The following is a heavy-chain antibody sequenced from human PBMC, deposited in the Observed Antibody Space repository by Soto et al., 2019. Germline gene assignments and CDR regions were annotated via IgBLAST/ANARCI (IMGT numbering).Heavy chain of an antibody. J-gene: IGHJ6*02. CDR1: GDSVSSNSAA. CDR2: TYYRSKWYN. Sequence: SQTLSLTCAISGDSVSSNSAAWNWIRQSPSRGLEWLGRTYYRSKWYNDYAVSVKSRITINPDTSKNQFSLQLNSVTPGDTAVYYCARGLELRRYYYYGMDVWGQGTTVTVSS. V-gene: IGHV6-1*01. D-gene: IGHD1-7*01. CDR3: ARGLELRRYYYYGMDV.